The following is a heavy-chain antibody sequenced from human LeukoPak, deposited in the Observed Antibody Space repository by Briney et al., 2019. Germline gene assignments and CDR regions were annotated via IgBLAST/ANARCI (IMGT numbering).Heavy chain of an antibody. Sequence: PSETLSLTCTVSGGSISTYYWSWIRQPPGKGLEWIAYIDYSATTNYNPSLKSRVTISVDTSKNQFSLKLSSVTAADTAVYYCARQGYYSKWFDPWGQGTLVTVSS. D-gene: IGHD3-10*01. V-gene: IGHV4-59*08. CDR3: ARQGYYSKWFDP. J-gene: IGHJ5*02. CDR1: GGSISTYY. CDR2: IDYSATT.